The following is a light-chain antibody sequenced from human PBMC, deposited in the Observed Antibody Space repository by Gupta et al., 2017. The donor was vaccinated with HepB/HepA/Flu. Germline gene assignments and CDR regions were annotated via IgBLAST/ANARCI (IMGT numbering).Light chain of an antibody. Sequence: SSELTQDPAVSVALGQTVRITCQGDSLRSYYASWYQQKPGQAPVLVIYGKNNRPSGIPDRFSGSSSGNTASLTITGAQAEDEADYYGYSRDNSGNHFVVFGGGTKLTVL. J-gene: IGLJ2*01. CDR3: YSRDNSGNHFVV. CDR2: GKN. V-gene: IGLV3-19*01. CDR1: SLRSYY.